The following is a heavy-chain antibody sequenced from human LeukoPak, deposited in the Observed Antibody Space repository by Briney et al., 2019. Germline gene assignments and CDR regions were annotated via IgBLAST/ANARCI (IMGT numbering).Heavy chain of an antibody. Sequence: GGSLRLSCTASGFTFSSYAMHWVRQVPGKGLEWAAVISYDGSNKYYADSVKGRFTISRDNSKNTLYLQMNSLRAEDTAVYYCARGRYCSGGSCYLATNNWFDPWGQGTLVTVSS. CDR2: ISYDGSNK. V-gene: IGHV3-30*04. J-gene: IGHJ5*02. CDR1: GFTFSSYA. CDR3: ARGRYCSGGSCYLATNNWFDP. D-gene: IGHD2-15*01.